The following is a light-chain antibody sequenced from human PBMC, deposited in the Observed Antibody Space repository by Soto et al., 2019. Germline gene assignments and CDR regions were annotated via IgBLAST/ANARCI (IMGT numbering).Light chain of an antibody. Sequence: EIVMMQSPATLSVSPGERATLSCRASQSVSSDIAWYQQKPGQAPRLLIYGASTRATGVPARFSGSGSGTEFTLTISSLQSEDFAVYYCQQYNDWRTFGQGTKVDIK. V-gene: IGKV3-15*01. J-gene: IGKJ1*01. CDR3: QQYNDWRT. CDR1: QSVSSD. CDR2: GAS.